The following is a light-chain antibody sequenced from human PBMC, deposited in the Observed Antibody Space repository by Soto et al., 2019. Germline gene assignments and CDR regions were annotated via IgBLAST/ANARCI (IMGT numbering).Light chain of an antibody. CDR1: QSVSSN. CDR3: QQYNNRPRV. Sequence: EIVMTQSPATLSVSPGEKATLSCRASQSVSSNLAWYQQKPGQAPRLLIYGASTRATGIPARFSGSGSGTEFTLTTRTLQSDQFPVAYWQQYNNRPRVFGQGTKV. CDR2: GAS. V-gene: IGKV3-15*01. J-gene: IGKJ1*01.